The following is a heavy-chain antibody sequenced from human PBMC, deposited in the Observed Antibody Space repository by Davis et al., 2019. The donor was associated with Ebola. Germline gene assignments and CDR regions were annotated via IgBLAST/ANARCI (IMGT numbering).Heavy chain of an antibody. CDR1: GFTFSTYW. Sequence: PGGSLRLSCTVSGFTFSTYWMHWVRQAPGKGLVWVSGIKSDGSATFYADSVKGRFTISRDNAKNTLYLQMNSLRAEDTAVYYCARVLAARPWYFDLWGRGTLVTVSS. V-gene: IGHV3-74*01. J-gene: IGHJ2*01. CDR3: ARVLAARPWYFDL. D-gene: IGHD6-6*01. CDR2: IKSDGSAT.